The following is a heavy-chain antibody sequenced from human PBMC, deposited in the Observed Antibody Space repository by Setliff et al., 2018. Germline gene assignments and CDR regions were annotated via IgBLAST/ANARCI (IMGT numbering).Heavy chain of an antibody. CDR1: GGSISSGGYY. V-gene: IGHV4-31*03. J-gene: IGHJ3*02. CDR2: IYYSGNT. CDR3: ARDRRIVGARHAFDI. D-gene: IGHD1-26*01. Sequence: SETLSLTCTVSGGSISSGGYYWSWIRQHPGKGLEWIGYIYYSGNTYYNPSLKSRVTISVDTSKNQFSLKLSSVTAADTAVYCCARDRRIVGARHAFDIWGQGTMVTVSS.